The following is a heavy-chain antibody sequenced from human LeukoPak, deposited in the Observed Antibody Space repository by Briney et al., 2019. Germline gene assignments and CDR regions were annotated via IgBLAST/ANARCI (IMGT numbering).Heavy chain of an antibody. CDR3: ARVPIAPSIAAADSPTFFDY. Sequence: SQTLSLTCAISGDSVSSNSAAWNWIRQSPSRGLKWLGRTYYRSKWYNDYAVSVKSRITINPDTSKNQFSLQLNSVTPEDTAVYYCARVPIAPSIAAADSPTFFDYWGQGTLVTVSS. V-gene: IGHV6-1*01. CDR2: TYYRSKWYN. D-gene: IGHD6-13*01. J-gene: IGHJ4*02. CDR1: GDSVSSNSAA.